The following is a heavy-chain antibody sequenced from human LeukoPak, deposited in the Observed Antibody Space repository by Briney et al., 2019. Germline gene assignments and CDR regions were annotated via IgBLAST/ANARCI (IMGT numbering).Heavy chain of an antibody. J-gene: IGHJ4*02. CDR3: ARDNGGFDY. V-gene: IGHV3-48*02. CDR2: ISSSSSAI. CDR1: GFTFSSYS. D-gene: IGHD3-10*01. Sequence: GGSLRLSCAASGFTFSSYSMNWVRQAPGKGLEWVSYISSSSSAIYYADSVKGRFTISRDNAKNSLYLQMNSPRDEDTAVYYCARDNGGFDYWGQGTLVTVSS.